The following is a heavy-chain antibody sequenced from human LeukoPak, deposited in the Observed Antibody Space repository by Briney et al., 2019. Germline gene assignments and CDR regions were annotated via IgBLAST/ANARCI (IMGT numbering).Heavy chain of an antibody. J-gene: IGHJ4*02. CDR2: ISPDGSTT. CDR1: GFTFSRYW. Sequence: AGGSLRLSCAASGFTFSRYWMHWVRQAPGKGLMWVSRISPDGSTTLYADSVKGRFTISRDNSKNTLYLQMNSLRAEDTAVYYCAKGPLSSSWYVGLFDYWGQGTLVTVSS. CDR3: AKGPLSSSWYVGLFDY. V-gene: IGHV3-74*03. D-gene: IGHD6-13*01.